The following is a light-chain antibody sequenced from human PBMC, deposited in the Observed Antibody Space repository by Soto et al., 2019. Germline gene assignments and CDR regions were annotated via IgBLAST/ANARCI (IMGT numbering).Light chain of an antibody. CDR1: QSISSS. CDR3: HQFNICPQP. V-gene: IGKV1-13*02. J-gene: IGKJ2*01. CDR2: DAS. Sequence: AIELTQSPATLSLSLGDRATLSCRASQSISSSLAWYQQKPGQAPKLLIYDASSRETGVPSRFSGSGSGTDFTLTISSLQPEDFAAYYCHQFNICPQPFVEGTQLEIK.